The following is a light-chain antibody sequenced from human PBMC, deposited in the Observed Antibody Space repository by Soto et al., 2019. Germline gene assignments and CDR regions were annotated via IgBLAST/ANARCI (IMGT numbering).Light chain of an antibody. CDR2: ENN. CDR3: GAWDSSLSAYV. V-gene: IGLV1-51*02. CDR1: SSNIGNNY. J-gene: IGLJ1*01. Sequence: QSVLTQPPSVSAAPGQKVTISCSGSSSNIGNNYVSWYQQLPGTAPKFFIYENNKRPSGIPDRFSASKSGTSATLGITGLQTGDEADYYCGAWDSSLSAYVFRTGTKLTVL.